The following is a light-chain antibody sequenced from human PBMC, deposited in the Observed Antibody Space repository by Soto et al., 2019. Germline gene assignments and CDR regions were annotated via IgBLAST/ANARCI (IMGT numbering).Light chain of an antibody. CDR3: QVWDSGSDHWV. CDR1: NIGSKS. J-gene: IGLJ3*02. Sequence: SYVVTQPPSLSVAPGQTASITCGGHNIGSKSVHWHQQRPGQAPVVVVYDDDDRPSEIPERFSGSNSGNTATLTISRVEAGDEADYYCQVWDSGSDHWVFGGGTKVTVL. CDR2: DDD. V-gene: IGLV3-21*02.